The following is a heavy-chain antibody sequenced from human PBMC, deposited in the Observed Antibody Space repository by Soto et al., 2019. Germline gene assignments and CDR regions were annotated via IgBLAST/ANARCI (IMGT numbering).Heavy chain of an antibody. J-gene: IGHJ4*02. CDR2: ISAYNGNT. Sequence: QVQLVQSGAEVKKPGASVKVSCKASGYTFTSYGISWVRQAPGQGLEWMGWISAYNGNTNYAQKLQGRVTMTTDTSTSTAYMELRSLRSDDTAVYYCARDLKEYYDFWSGTFDYWGQGTLVTVSS. V-gene: IGHV1-18*01. CDR1: GYTFTSYG. CDR3: ARDLKEYYDFWSGTFDY. D-gene: IGHD3-3*01.